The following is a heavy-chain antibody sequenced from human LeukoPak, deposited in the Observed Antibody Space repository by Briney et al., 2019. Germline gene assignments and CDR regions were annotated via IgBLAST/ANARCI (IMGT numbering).Heavy chain of an antibody. CDR1: GYTFTSYD. CDR2: MNPNSGNT. Sequence: ASVNVSCKASGYTFTSYDINWVRQATGQGLEWMGWMNPNSGNTGYAQKFQGRVTITRNTSISTAYMELSSLRSEDTAVYYCARPATIFGVVMPDYWGQGALVTVSS. D-gene: IGHD3-3*01. CDR3: ARPATIFGVVMPDY. V-gene: IGHV1-8*03. J-gene: IGHJ4*02.